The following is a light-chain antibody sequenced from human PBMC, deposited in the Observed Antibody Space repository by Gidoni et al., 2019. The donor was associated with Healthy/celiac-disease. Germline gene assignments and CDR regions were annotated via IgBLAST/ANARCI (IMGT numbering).Light chain of an antibody. V-gene: IGKV1-27*01. CDR2: AAS. Sequence: DIQMTQSPSSLSASVGDRVTITCRASQGISNYLAWYQQKPGKVPKLLIYAASTLQSGVPSRFSGSGSGTDFTLTISSLQPEDVATYYCQKYNSAPPGYTFGPXTKVEIK. CDR3: QKYNSAPPGYT. CDR1: QGISNY. J-gene: IGKJ3*01.